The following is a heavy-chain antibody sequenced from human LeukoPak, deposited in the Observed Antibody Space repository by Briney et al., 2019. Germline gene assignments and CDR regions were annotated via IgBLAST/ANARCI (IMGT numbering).Heavy chain of an antibody. D-gene: IGHD2-8*01. CDR1: GFTFSSYG. CDR3: ARRGTNGSRKYLEY. CDR2: MSFDGSNE. V-gene: IGHV3-30*03. Sequence: PGGSLRLSCAASGFTFSSYGMHWVRQAPGKGLEWVAAMSFDGSNEYYADSVKGRFTISRDNSYNTVYLQMNSLRPEDTAVYYCARRGTNGSRKYLEYWGRGTLVTVSS. J-gene: IGHJ4*02.